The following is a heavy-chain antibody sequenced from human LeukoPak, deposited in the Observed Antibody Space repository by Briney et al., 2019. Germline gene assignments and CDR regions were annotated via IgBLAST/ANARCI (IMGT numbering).Heavy chain of an antibody. CDR1: GFTFSSYA. CDR3: ARYPSYYDSSIYYFDY. V-gene: IGHV3-23*01. Sequence: PGGSLRLSCAAAGFTFSSYAMSWVRQPPGRGLEWVSAVRGRGGSTYYADSVKGRFTISRDNSKNTLYLQMNSLRAEDTAVYYCARYPSYYDSSIYYFDYWGQGTLVTVSS. CDR2: VRGRGGST. D-gene: IGHD3-22*01. J-gene: IGHJ4*02.